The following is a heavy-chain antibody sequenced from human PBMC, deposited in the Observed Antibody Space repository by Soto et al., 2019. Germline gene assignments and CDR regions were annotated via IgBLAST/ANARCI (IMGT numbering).Heavy chain of an antibody. CDR3: ARDRTPGTGYGMDL. CDR2: IIPIFGTA. J-gene: IGHJ6*02. D-gene: IGHD3-10*01. CDR1: GGTFSSYA. Sequence: GSSVKVSCKASGGTFSSYAISWVRQAPGQGLEWMGGIIPIFGTANYAQKFQGRVTITADESTSTAYMELSSLRSEDTAVYYCARDRTPGTGYGMDLWGQGTTVTVSS. V-gene: IGHV1-69*13.